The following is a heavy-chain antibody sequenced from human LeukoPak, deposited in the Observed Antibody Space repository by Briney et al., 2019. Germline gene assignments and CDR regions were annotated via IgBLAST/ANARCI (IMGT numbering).Heavy chain of an antibody. CDR3: ARDRGSGSYSGYDAFDI. CDR1: GGTFSSYA. Sequence: GASVKVSCKASGGTFSSYAICWVRQAPGQGLEWIGGIIPISAKSNNAQKFQGRVSFTTDEATSTAYMELSSLRFEDTAMYFCARDRGSGSYSGYDAFDIWGQGTLVIVSS. D-gene: IGHD1-26*01. J-gene: IGHJ3*02. V-gene: IGHV1-69*05. CDR2: IIPISAKS.